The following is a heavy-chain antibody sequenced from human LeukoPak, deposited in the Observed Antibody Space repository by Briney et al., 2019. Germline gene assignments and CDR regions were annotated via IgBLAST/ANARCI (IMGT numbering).Heavy chain of an antibody. D-gene: IGHD3-22*01. CDR2: INHSGST. CDR1: GGSFSDYS. V-gene: IGHV4-34*01. Sequence: NPSETLSLTCAVYGGSFSDYSWSWIRQPPGKGLEWIGEINHSGSTNYNPSLKSRVTISVDTSKHQFSLRLSSVTAADTAVYYCAKWIGLFRQDYWGQGTLDTVSS. J-gene: IGHJ4*02. CDR3: AKWIGLFRQDY.